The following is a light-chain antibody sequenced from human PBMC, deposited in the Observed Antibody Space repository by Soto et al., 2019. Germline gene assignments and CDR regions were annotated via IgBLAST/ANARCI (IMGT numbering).Light chain of an antibody. CDR1: QGISSW. J-gene: IGKJ4*01. CDR3: QQADSFPLT. V-gene: IGKV1D-12*01. Sequence: DLQMTQSPSSVSASVGDRVIITCRASQGISSWLAWYQQKPGEAPKLLIYAASRLQSGDPSRFTGSGSGTDFSLAISSRQPEDFATYYRQQADSFPLTFGGGTKVEIK. CDR2: AAS.